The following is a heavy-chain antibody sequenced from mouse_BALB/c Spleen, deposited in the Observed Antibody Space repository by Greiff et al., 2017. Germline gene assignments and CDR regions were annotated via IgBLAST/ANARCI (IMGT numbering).Heavy chain of an antibody. J-gene: IGHJ2*01. CDR2: IYPGDGDT. Sequence: VQLQQSGAELARPGASVKLSCKASGYTFTSYWMQWVKQRPGQGLEWIGAIYPGDGDTRYTQKFKGKATLTADKSSSTAYMQLSSLASEDSAVYYWASTDYGNPLDYWGQGTTLTVSS. D-gene: IGHD2-1*01. CDR3: ASTDYGNPLDY. V-gene: IGHV1-87*01. CDR1: GYTFTSYW.